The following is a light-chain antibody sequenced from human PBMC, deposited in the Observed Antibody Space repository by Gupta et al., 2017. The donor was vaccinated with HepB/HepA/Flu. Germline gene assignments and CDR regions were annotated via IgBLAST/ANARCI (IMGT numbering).Light chain of an antibody. CDR3: NQYKHWPWT. CDR1: QSVKGN. Sequence: EIVLTQSPATLSVSPGERATLSCRASQSVKGNLDYLAWYQQKSGQAPRRLIYGASTRGIDIPARFSGSGSGTEFTLIITSLEPEDAAVYYCNQYKHWPWTFGQGTKVEIK. V-gene: IGKV3-15*01. CDR2: GAS. J-gene: IGKJ1*01.